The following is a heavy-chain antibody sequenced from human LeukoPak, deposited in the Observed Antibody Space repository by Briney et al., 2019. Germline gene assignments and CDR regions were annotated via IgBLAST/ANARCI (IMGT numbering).Heavy chain of an antibody. D-gene: IGHD3-22*01. J-gene: IGHJ5*01. V-gene: IGHV3-23*01. CDR2: ISGGGDRT. CDR1: GVTLANFG. Sequence: PGGPLRLSCAASGVTLANFGMNWVRQAPGKGLDWVSGISGGGDRTHYADSVQGRFTVSRDNSRNTLFLQMNDLKPEDTALYYCAKVLSTGYYYDSWGQGTLVAVSS. CDR3: AKVLSTGYYYDS.